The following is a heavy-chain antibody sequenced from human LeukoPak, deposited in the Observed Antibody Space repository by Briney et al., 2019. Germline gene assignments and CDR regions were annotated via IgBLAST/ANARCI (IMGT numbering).Heavy chain of an antibody. Sequence: PGGSLRLSCAASGSTFNNNAMSWVRQAPGKGLEWVSGISGSGGSAYYADSVKGRFTISRDISKDTLYLEMNSLRAEDTAVYYCAKVAGSGSYYNGFDSWGQGTLVTVSS. J-gene: IGHJ4*02. V-gene: IGHV3-23*01. CDR1: GSTFNNNA. D-gene: IGHD3-10*01. CDR2: ISGSGGSA. CDR3: AKVAGSGSYYNGFDS.